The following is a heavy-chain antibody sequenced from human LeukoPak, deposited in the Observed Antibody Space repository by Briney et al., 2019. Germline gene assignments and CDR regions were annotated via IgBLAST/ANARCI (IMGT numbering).Heavy chain of an antibody. CDR2: ISAYNGNT. J-gene: IGHJ4*02. Sequence: ASVKVSCKASGYTFTSYGISWVRQAPGQGLEWMGWISAYNGNTNYAQKLQGRVTMTTDTSTSTAYMELRSLRSDDTAVYYCARDRAYYDSSGYLIIPKINYWGQGTLVTVSS. D-gene: IGHD3-22*01. CDR3: ARDRAYYDSSGYLIIPKINY. V-gene: IGHV1-18*01. CDR1: GYTFTSYG.